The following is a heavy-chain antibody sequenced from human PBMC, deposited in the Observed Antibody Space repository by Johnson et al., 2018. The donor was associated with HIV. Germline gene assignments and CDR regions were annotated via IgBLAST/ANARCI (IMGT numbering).Heavy chain of an antibody. D-gene: IGHD3-3*01. CDR3: TDYNFWTKRAFDI. Sequence: EVQLVESGGGLVQPGGSLRLSCVASGFTFSSYAMTWVRQAPGKGLECVSSISGSGGSTFYADSVKGRFTISRDNSKNTLYLQMNSLKIEDTAVYYCTDYNFWTKRAFDIWGQGTMVTVSS. CDR1: GFTFSSYA. CDR2: ISGSGGST. V-gene: IGHV3-23*04. J-gene: IGHJ3*02.